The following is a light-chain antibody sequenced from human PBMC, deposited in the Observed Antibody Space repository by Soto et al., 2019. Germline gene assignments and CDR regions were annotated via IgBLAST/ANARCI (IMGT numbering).Light chain of an antibody. J-gene: IGLJ2*01. CDR2: DVS. CDR1: SSDVGSYNY. Sequence: QSALTQPASVSGSPGQSITISCTGTSSDVGSYNYVYWYQQYPGKAPKLMIYDVSNRPLGVSYRFSGSKSGNTASLTISGLQAEDEADDYCSSHTSSSTHVVFGGGTKLTVL. V-gene: IGLV2-14*01. CDR3: SSHTSSSTHVV.